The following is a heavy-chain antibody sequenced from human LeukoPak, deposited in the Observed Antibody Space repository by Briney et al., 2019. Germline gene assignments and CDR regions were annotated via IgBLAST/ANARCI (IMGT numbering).Heavy chain of an antibody. Sequence: SETLSLTCTVSGGSISGYYWSWIRQPAGKGLELIGRIYSSGTTNYNPSLESRVTMTVDTSKNQFALKLSSVTAADTAVYYCARDWSMITYEYWGRGTLVTVSS. D-gene: IGHD3-22*01. CDR3: ARDWSMITYEY. CDR1: GGSISGYY. CDR2: IYSSGTT. J-gene: IGHJ4*02. V-gene: IGHV4-4*07.